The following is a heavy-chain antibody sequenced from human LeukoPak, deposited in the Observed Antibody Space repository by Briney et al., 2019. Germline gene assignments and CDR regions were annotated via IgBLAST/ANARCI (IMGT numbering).Heavy chain of an antibody. D-gene: IGHD6-13*01. J-gene: IGHJ5*02. CDR3: AKGFIAAAVDWFDP. Sequence: GGSLRLSCAASGFTVSSNYMSWVRQAPGKGLEWVSVIYSGGSTYYADSVKGRFTISRDNSKNTLYLQMNSLGAEDTAVYYCAKGFIAAAVDWFDPWGQGTLVTVSS. V-gene: IGHV3-53*01. CDR2: IYSGGST. CDR1: GFTVSSNY.